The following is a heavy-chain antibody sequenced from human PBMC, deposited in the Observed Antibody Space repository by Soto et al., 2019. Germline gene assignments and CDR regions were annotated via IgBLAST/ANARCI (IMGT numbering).Heavy chain of an antibody. CDR2: INAGNGNT. J-gene: IGHJ3*02. CDR3: ARASYSAFDI. CDR1: GYTLNRYG. V-gene: IGHV1-3*01. Sequence: ASVKVSRKASGYTLNRYGISWVRQAPGQRLEWMGWINAGNGNTKYSQKFQGRVTITRDTSASTAYMELSSLRSEDTAVYHCARASYSAFDIWGQGTMVTVSS. D-gene: IGHD1-26*01.